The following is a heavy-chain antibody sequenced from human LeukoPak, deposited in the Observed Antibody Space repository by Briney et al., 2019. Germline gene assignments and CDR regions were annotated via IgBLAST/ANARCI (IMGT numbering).Heavy chain of an antibody. J-gene: IGHJ4*02. Sequence: GGSLRLSCAASGFTFSSYAMSWVRQAPGKGLEWVSSISSSSSYIYYADSVKGRFTISRDNAKNSLYLQMNSLRAEDTAVYYCARRVAAAGLDYWGQGTLVTVSP. CDR2: ISSSSSYI. CDR3: ARRVAAAGLDY. V-gene: IGHV3-21*01. D-gene: IGHD6-13*01. CDR1: GFTFSSYA.